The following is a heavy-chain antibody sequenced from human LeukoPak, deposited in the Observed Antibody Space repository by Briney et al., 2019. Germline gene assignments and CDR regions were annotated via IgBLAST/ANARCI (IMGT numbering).Heavy chain of an antibody. J-gene: IGHJ4*02. CDR3: AGLRISHPGA. CDR1: GFVSSDYY. V-gene: IGHV3-11*01. CDR2: ISETGTTI. D-gene: IGHD1-26*01. Sequence: GGSLRLSCAASGFVSSDYYVTWLRQAPGKGLEWISYISETGTTIHYADSVKGRFTISRDNAENSLYLQMNSLRAEDTAIYYCAGLRISHPGAWGQGTLVTVSS.